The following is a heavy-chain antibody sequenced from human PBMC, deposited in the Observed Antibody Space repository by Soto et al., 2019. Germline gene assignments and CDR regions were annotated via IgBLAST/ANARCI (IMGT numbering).Heavy chain of an antibody. V-gene: IGHV4-59*02. D-gene: IGHD1-20*01. CDR1: GDSVSDSY. Sequence: SETLSLTCSVSGDSVSDSYWSWIRQHPGKGLEWIGYVYYRGSTNYNPSLRGRVSISVDTSKSQVSLRVTSVTAADTAVYYCARVSFEYNTAYRFDPWGQGTLVTVSS. CDR3: ARVSFEYNTAYRFDP. J-gene: IGHJ5*02. CDR2: VYYRGST.